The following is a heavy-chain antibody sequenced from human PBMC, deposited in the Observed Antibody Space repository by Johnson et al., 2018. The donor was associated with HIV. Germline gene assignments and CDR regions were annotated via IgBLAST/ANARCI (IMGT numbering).Heavy chain of an antibody. CDR3: ASREPYYYDSSGYLAFDI. J-gene: IGHJ3*02. V-gene: IGHV3-23*03. Sequence: VQLVESGGGLVQPGGSLRLSCAASGFTFSSYAMSWVRQAPGKGLEWVSVIYSGGSTYYADSVKGRFIISRDNSKNTLYLQMNSLRAEDTAVYYCASREPYYYDSSGYLAFDIWGQGTMVTVSS. CDR2: IYSGGST. D-gene: IGHD3-22*01. CDR1: GFTFSSYA.